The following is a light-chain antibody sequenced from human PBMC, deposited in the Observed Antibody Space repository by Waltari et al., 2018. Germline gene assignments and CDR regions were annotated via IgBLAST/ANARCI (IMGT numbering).Light chain of an antibody. V-gene: IGKV3-20*01. J-gene: IGKJ4*01. CDR3: QQYYSSPLT. CDR2: GTS. Sequence: ETVLTQSPGTVSLSPGERATLSCRASQTVSDNYLAWYQQTPGQAPRLLIYGTSTRATGIPERFSGRGYGTDFTLTISRLEPEDSAVYFCQQYYSSPLTFGGGTKVEIK. CDR1: QTVSDNY.